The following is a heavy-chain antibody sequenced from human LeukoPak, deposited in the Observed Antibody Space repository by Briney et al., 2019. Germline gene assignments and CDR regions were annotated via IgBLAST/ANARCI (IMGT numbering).Heavy chain of an antibody. CDR1: GYTFTSYG. V-gene: IGHV1-18*01. Sequence: ASLKVSCKASGYTFTSYGISWVRQAPGQGLEWMGWISAYNGNTNYAQKLQGRVTMTTDTSTSTAYTELSSLRSEDTAVYYCARDYSSSYLMDYWGQGTLVTVSS. CDR3: ARDYSSSYLMDY. J-gene: IGHJ4*02. D-gene: IGHD6-6*01. CDR2: ISAYNGNT.